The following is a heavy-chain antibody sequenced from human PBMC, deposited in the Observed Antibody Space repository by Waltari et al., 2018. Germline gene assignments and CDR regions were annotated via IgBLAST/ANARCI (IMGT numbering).Heavy chain of an antibody. V-gene: IGHV3-9*01. Sequence: EVQLVESGGGLVQPGRSLRLSCAASGFTFDDYAMHWVRHAPGKGMEGGSGISWKRCRIGYADSGTGRFTISRDNAKNSLYLQMNSLRAEDTALYYCAKGAGGLTKYYFDYWGQGTLVTVSS. CDR3: AKGAGGLTKYYFDY. CDR2: ISWKRCRI. CDR1: GFTFDDYA. D-gene: IGHD3-10*01. J-gene: IGHJ4*02.